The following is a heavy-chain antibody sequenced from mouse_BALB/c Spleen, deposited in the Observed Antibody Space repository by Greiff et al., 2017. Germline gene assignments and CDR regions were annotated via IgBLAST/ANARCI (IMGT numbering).Heavy chain of an antibody. Sequence: EVQGVESGGGLVKPGGSLKLSCAASGFTFSDYYMYWVRQTPEKRLEWVATISDGGSYTYYPDSVKGRFTISRDNAKNNLYLQMSSLKSEDTAMYYCARDGYYYGSRRWYFDVWGAGTTVTVSS. CDR2: ISDGGSYT. V-gene: IGHV5-4*02. CDR3: ARDGYYYGSRRWYFDV. CDR1: GFTFSDYY. J-gene: IGHJ1*01. D-gene: IGHD1-1*01.